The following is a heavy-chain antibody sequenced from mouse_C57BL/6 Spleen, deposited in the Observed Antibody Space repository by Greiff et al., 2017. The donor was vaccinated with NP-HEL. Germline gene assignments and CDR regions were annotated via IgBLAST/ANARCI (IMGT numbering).Heavy chain of an antibody. CDR1: GYTFTSYG. Sequence: QVQLQQSGAELARPGASVKLSCKASGYTFTSYGISWVKQRTGQGLEWIGEIYPRSGNTYYNEKFKGKATLTADKSSSTAYMELRSLTSEDSAVYFCARGGLYSNYEGYAMDYWGQGTSVTVSS. J-gene: IGHJ4*01. CDR2: IYPRSGNT. V-gene: IGHV1-81*01. CDR3: ARGGLYSNYEGYAMDY. D-gene: IGHD2-5*01.